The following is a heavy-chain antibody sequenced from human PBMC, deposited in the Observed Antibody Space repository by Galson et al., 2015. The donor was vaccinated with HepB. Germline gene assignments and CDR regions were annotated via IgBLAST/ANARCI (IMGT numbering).Heavy chain of an antibody. D-gene: IGHD3-22*01. CDR3: AEDYYFFNIGASYFNS. J-gene: IGHJ4*02. Sequence: SLRLSCAASGLSFTSHAMNWVRQAPGKGLEWVSSISGSGDDTQYTDAVKGRLTISRDNYKNTVYLQMESLRVEDTAIYYCAEDYYFFNIGASYFNSWGQGTLVTVSS. V-gene: IGHV3-23*01. CDR2: ISGSGDDT. CDR1: GLSFTSHA.